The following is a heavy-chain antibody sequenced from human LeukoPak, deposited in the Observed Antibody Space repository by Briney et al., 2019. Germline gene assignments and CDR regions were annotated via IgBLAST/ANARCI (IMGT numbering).Heavy chain of an antibody. J-gene: IGHJ5*02. CDR3: ARDAATSGTSWFDP. CDR2: MNPNSGAT. V-gene: IGHV1-2*02. Sequence: ASVKVSCKASGYTFTSYDINWVRQATGQGREWMGWMNPNSGATKYAQKFQGRVTVTRDTAISTAYMELSSLTSDDTAVYSCARDAATSGTSWFDPWGQGTLVTVSS. CDR1: GYTFTSYD. D-gene: IGHD6-13*01.